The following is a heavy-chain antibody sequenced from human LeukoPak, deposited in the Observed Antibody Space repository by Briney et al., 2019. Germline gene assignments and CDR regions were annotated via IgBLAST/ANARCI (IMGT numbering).Heavy chain of an antibody. V-gene: IGHV4-59*08. Sequence: SETLSLTCAVSGGSISSYYWSWIRQPPGKGLEWIGYIYYSGSTNYNPSLKSRVTISVDTSKNQLSLKLSSVTAADTAVYYCARHPVIAAASYNWFDPWGQGTLVTVSS. CDR2: IYYSGST. CDR3: ARHPVIAAASYNWFDP. D-gene: IGHD6-13*01. CDR1: GGSISSYY. J-gene: IGHJ5*02.